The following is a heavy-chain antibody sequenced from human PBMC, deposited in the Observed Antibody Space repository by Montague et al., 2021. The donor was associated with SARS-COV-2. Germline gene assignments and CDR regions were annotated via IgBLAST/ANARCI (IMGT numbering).Heavy chain of an antibody. CDR3: ARAQNTCFIANCVNYFDF. D-gene: IGHD1-1*01. CDR1: GGSISGYY. J-gene: IGHJ4*02. Sequence: SETLSLTCSVSGGSISGYYWSWIRQPPGKGLEWIGYIYYTGSTKYNPSLKSRVTMSLDRPTNRFSLRLNSVTAADTAMYYCARAQNTCFIANCVNYFDFWGQGAQVTVSS. CDR2: IYYTGST. V-gene: IGHV4-59*01.